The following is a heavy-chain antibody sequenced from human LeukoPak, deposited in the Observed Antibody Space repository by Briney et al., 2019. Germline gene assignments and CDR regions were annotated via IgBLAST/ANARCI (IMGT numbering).Heavy chain of an antibody. CDR3: ARDERLLSFLK. Sequence: PGGSLRLSCAASGFTFSSYAMSWVRQAPGKGLEWASAISGSGGSTYYADSVKGRFTISRDNSKNTLYLQMNSLRAEDTAIYYCARDERLLSFLKWGQGTLVTVSS. D-gene: IGHD3-3*01. J-gene: IGHJ4*02. CDR1: GFTFSSYA. CDR2: ISGSGGST. V-gene: IGHV3-23*01.